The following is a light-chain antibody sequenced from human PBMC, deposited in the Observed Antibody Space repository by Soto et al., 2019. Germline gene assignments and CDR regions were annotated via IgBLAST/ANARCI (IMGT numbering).Light chain of an antibody. V-gene: IGLV2-23*02. CDR2: EVV. Sequence: QSALTQPASVSGSPGQSITISCTGSSSDVGPYNLVSWYQHHPGKALKLMISEVVKRPSGVSNRFSGSKSGNTASLTISGLQPEDEADYYCCSYAGSSMFVFGGGTKLTVL. J-gene: IGLJ2*01. CDR1: SSDVGPYNL. CDR3: CSYAGSSMFV.